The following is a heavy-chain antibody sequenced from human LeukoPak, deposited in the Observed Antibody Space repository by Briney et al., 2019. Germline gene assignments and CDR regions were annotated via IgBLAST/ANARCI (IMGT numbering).Heavy chain of an antibody. J-gene: IGHJ4*02. V-gene: IGHV3-66*01. CDR1: EFSVGSNY. CDR2: IYSGGST. D-gene: IGHD5-12*01. CDR3: ARDGSDTWLRFPFYQPLLKNVHFDY. Sequence: PGGSLRLSCAASEFSVGSNYMTWVRQAPGKGLEWVSLIYSGGSTYYADSVKGRFTISRDNSKNTLYLQMNSLRAEDTAVYYCARDGSDTWLRFPFYQPLLKNVHFDYWGQGTLVTVSS.